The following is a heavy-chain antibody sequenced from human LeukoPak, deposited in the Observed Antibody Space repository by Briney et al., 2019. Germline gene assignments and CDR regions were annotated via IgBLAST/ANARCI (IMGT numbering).Heavy chain of an antibody. CDR3: ARDADTTNHFSWLDY. V-gene: IGHV3-33*01. D-gene: IGHD2-8*01. Sequence: GGSLRLSCAASGFTFSYYGMEWVRQAPGKGLEWVALIWHDGSKQYYADSVKGRFTISRDNSKTTLYLQMNSLRADDTAMCYCARDADTTNHFSWLDYWGQGTLVTVSS. CDR2: IWHDGSKQ. CDR1: GFTFSYYG. J-gene: IGHJ4*02.